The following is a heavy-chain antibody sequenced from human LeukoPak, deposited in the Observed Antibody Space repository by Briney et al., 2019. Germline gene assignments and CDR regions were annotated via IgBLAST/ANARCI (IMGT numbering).Heavy chain of an antibody. CDR2: IYYSGST. CDR1: GGSISSSSYY. V-gene: IGHV4-39*07. CDR3: ARVLTTPYYYYYGMDV. Sequence: PSETLSLTCTVSGGSISSSSYYWGWIRQPPGKGLEWIGSIYYSGSTYYNPSLKSRVTISVDTSKNQFSLKLSSVTAADTAVYYCARVLTTPYYYYYGMDVWGQGTTVTVSS. D-gene: IGHD4-17*01. J-gene: IGHJ6*02.